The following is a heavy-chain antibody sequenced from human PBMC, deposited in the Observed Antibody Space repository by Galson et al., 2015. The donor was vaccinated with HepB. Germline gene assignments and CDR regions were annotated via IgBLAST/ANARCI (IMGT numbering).Heavy chain of an antibody. CDR1: GFTFSSYW. D-gene: IGHD2-2*01. J-gene: IGHJ5*02. Sequence: SLRLSCAASGFTFSSYWMHWVRKAPGKGLVWVSRITSDGSSTSYADSVKGRFTISRDKAKNKLYLQMNSLRAEDTAVYYCARAAYCSSTSCCPFDPWGQGTLVTASS. CDR3: ARAAYCSSTSCCPFDP. CDR2: ITSDGSST. V-gene: IGHV3-74*01.